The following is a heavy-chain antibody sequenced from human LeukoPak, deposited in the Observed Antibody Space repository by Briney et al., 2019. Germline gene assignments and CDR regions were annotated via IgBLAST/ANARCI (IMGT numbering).Heavy chain of an antibody. J-gene: IGHJ6*02. V-gene: IGHV4-34*01. Sequence: SETLSLTCAVYGGSFSGYYWSWIRQPPGKGLEWIGESKHSGSTNYNPSLKSRVTITVDTSKNQFSLKLSSVTAADTAVYYCASQAYCSGGSCSSDRNHYYYGMDVWGQGTTVTVSS. D-gene: IGHD2-15*01. CDR1: GGSFSGYY. CDR3: ASQAYCSGGSCSSDRNHYYYGMDV. CDR2: SKHSGST.